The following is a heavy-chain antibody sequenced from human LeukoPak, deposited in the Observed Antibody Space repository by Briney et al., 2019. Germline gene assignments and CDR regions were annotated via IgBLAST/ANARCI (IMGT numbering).Heavy chain of an antibody. J-gene: IGHJ6*02. CDR1: GGSISSSSYY. V-gene: IGHV4-39*01. CDR2: IYYSGST. D-gene: IGHD3-9*01. Sequence: TSETLSLTCTVSGGSISSSSYYWGWIRQPPGKGLEWIGSIYYSGSTYYNPSLKSRVTISVDTSKNQFSLKLSSVTAADTAVYYCARHREERRGYFDWLYGYYGMDVWGQGTTVTVSS. CDR3: ARHREERRGYFDWLYGYYGMDV.